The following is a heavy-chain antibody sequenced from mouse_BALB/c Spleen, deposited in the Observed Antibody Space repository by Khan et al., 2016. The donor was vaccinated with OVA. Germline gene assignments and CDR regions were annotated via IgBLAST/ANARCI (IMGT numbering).Heavy chain of an antibody. Sequence: QLKESGPGLVKPSQSLSLTCIVTGYSITSDYAWNWIRQFPGNKLEWMGYISYSGSTTYNPSLKSRISITRDTSKNQFFLQLNSVTTEDTATYYCARWFTYWGQGTLVTVSA. J-gene: IGHJ3*01. CDR2: ISYSGST. V-gene: IGHV3-2*02. CDR1: GYSITSDYA. CDR3: ARWFTY.